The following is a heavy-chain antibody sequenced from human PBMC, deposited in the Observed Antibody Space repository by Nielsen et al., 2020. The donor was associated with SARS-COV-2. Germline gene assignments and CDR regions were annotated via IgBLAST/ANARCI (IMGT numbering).Heavy chain of an antibody. CDR3: ARGLSPTVTTGEDAFDI. D-gene: IGHD4-17*01. V-gene: IGHV4-30-2*01. CDR2: IYHSGST. Sequence: SETLSLTCAVSGGSISSGGYSWSWIRQPPGKGLEWIGYIYHSGSTYYNPSLKSRVTISVDRSKNQFPLKLSSVTAADTAVYYCARGLSPTVTTGEDAFDIWGQGTMVTVSS. J-gene: IGHJ3*02. CDR1: GGSISSGGYS.